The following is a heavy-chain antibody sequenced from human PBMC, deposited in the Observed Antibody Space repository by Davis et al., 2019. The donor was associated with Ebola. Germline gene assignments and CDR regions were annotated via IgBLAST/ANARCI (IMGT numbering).Heavy chain of an antibody. Sequence: GESLKISCAASGFTFSSYAMSWVRQAPGKGLEWASAISGSGGSTYYADSVKGRFTISRDNSKNTLYLQMNSLRAEDTAVYYCAKGPSDGAFDIWGQGTMVTVSS. CDR1: GFTFSSYA. V-gene: IGHV3-23*01. D-gene: IGHD2-2*01. CDR3: AKGPSDGAFDI. CDR2: ISGSGGST. J-gene: IGHJ3*02.